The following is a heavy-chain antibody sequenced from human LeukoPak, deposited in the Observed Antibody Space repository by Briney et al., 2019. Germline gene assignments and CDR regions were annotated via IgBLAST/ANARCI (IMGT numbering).Heavy chain of an antibody. CDR2: INPGGDNT. J-gene: IGHJ5*02. V-gene: IGHV1-46*01. D-gene: IGHD5-12*01. CDR1: GYTFTNYY. Sequence: ASVKVSCKASGYTFTNYYIHWVRQAPGQGLEWMGLINPGGDNTDYAQNFQGRVTMTRDMSTSTVYMELRSLRSDDTAVYYCARRDSGYDSWGQGTLVTVSS. CDR3: ARRDSGYDS.